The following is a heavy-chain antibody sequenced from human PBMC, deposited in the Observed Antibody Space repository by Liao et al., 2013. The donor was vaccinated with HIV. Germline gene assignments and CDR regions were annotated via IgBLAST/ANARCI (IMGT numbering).Heavy chain of an antibody. CDR2: INHGGGT. CDR3: ARGGDGYTYALEG. J-gene: IGHJ4*02. CDR1: GGSISSGDYY. V-gene: IGHV4-30-4*08. Sequence: QVQLQESGPGLVKPSQTLSLTCTVSGGSISSGDYYWSWIRQPPGKGLESIGEINHGGGTSYNPSLRSRLSISMDTSKKQFSLKLNSVTAADTAVYYCARGGDGYTYALEGWGQGTQVTVSS. D-gene: IGHD5-18*01.